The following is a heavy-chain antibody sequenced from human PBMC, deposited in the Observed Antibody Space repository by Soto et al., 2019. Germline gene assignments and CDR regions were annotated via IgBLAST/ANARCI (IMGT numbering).Heavy chain of an antibody. J-gene: IGHJ4*02. CDR3: AREYYYDSSGSPDY. D-gene: IGHD3-22*01. Sequence: ASVKVSCKASGYTFTSYGISWVRQAPGQGLEWMGWISAYNGNTNYAQKLQGRVTMTTDTSTSTAYMELRSLRSDDTAVYYCAREYYYDSSGSPDYWGQGTLVTVSS. V-gene: IGHV1-18*01. CDR1: GYTFTSYG. CDR2: ISAYNGNT.